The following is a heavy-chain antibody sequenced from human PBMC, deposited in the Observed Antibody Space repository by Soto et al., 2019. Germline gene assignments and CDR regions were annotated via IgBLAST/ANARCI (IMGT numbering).Heavy chain of an antibody. Sequence: ASVKVSCKVSGYTLTELSMHWVRQAPGKGLEWMGGFDPEDGETIYAQKFQGRVTMTEDTSTDTAYMELSSLRSEDTAVYYCATRDFIVAGGQLDYWGQGTLVTVSS. J-gene: IGHJ4*02. CDR1: GYTLTELS. D-gene: IGHD1-26*01. V-gene: IGHV1-24*01. CDR3: ATRDFIVAGGQLDY. CDR2: FDPEDGET.